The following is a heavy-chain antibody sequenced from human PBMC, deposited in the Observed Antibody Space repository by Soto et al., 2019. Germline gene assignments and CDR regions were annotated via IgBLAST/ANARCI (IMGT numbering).Heavy chain of an antibody. D-gene: IGHD3-3*01. CDR3: ARIPFGVVAFDI. CDR2: IYYSGST. CDR1: GGSISSYY. V-gene: IGHV4-59*01. Sequence: PSETLSLTSPVSGGSISSYYWSWIRQPPGKGLEWIGYIYYSGSTNYNPSLKSRVTISVDTSKNQFSLKLSSVTAADTAVYYCARIPFGVVAFDIWGQGTMVTVSS. J-gene: IGHJ3*02.